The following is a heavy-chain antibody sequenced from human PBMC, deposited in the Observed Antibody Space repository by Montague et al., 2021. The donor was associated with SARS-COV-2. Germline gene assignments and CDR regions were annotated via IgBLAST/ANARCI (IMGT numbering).Heavy chain of an antibody. Sequence: TLSLTCTVSGGAISDGNYYWSWVRQPAGKGLEWIGRIYVTGNSKSNPSLKSRVTMSIDTAKHQFYLNLTSVTAADTAVYYCVGDAYDPVDGHWGQGTLVTVSS. J-gene: IGHJ4*02. CDR2: IYVTGNS. D-gene: IGHD3-3*01. V-gene: IGHV4-61*02. CDR1: GGAISDGNYY. CDR3: VGDAYDPVDGH.